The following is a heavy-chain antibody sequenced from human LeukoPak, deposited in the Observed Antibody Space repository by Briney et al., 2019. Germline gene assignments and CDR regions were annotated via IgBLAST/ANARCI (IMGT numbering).Heavy chain of an antibody. Sequence: GGSLRLSCAASGFTLSSYWMHWVRQAPGKGLVWVSRISSDGISARNADSVKGRFTISRDNAKNMLYLQMNSLRAEDTAVYYCARPVAYETPYFDYWGQGTLVSVSS. V-gene: IGHV3-74*01. CDR2: ISSDGISA. J-gene: IGHJ4*02. CDR3: ARPVAYETPYFDY. D-gene: IGHD3-16*01. CDR1: GFTLSSYW.